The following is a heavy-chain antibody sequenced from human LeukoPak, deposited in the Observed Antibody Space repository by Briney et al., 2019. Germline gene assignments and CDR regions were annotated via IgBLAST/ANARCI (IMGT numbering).Heavy chain of an antibody. Sequence: PSETLSLTCTVSGGSISSYYWSWIRQPPGKGLVWIGYIYYSGSTNYNPSLKSRVTISVDTSKNQFSLKLSSVTAADTAVYYCARRFIAAAGHFDYWGQGTLVTVSS. CDR1: GGSISSYY. J-gene: IGHJ4*02. CDR2: IYYSGST. CDR3: ARRFIAAAGHFDY. V-gene: IGHV4-59*01. D-gene: IGHD6-13*01.